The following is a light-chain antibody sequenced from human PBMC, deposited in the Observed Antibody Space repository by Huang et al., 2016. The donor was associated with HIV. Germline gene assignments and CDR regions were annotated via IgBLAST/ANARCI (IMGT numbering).Light chain of an antibody. Sequence: DIQMTQSPSTLSASVGDRVTITCRASQSISSWLAWYQQKPGKAPKRLIYKASSLESGVPSRFSGSGSGTEFTLTISSLQPDDFATYYCQQYNSYSLWMFGQGTKVEIK. CDR3: QQYNSYSLWM. V-gene: IGKV1-5*03. CDR1: QSISSW. J-gene: IGKJ1*01. CDR2: KAS.